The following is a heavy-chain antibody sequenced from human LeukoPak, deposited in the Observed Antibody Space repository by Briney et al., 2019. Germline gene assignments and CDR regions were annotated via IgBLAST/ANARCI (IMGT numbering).Heavy chain of an antibody. Sequence: ASVKVSCKASGYTFTSYGISWVRQAPGQGLEWMGWISAYNGNTNYAQKLQGRVTMTTDTSTSTAYMELRSLGSDDTAVHYCAREESYDYVWGSYHPWGQGTLVTVSS. D-gene: IGHD3-16*02. CDR3: AREESYDYVWGSYHP. J-gene: IGHJ5*02. V-gene: IGHV1-18*01. CDR2: ISAYNGNT. CDR1: GYTFTSYG.